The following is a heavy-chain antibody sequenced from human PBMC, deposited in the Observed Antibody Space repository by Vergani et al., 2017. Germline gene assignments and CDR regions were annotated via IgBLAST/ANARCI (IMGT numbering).Heavy chain of an antibody. J-gene: IGHJ6*02. V-gene: IGHV4-61*02. CDR1: GGSISSGSYY. D-gene: IGHD1-26*01. CDR3: RWDYYYYGMDV. CDR2: IYTSGST. Sequence: QVQLQESGPGLVKPSQTLSLTCTVSGGSISSGSYYWSWIRQPAGKGLEWIGRIYTSGSTYYNPSLKSRVTISIDTSKNQFSLKLSSVTAADTAVYYCRWDYYYYGMDVWSQGTTVTVSS.